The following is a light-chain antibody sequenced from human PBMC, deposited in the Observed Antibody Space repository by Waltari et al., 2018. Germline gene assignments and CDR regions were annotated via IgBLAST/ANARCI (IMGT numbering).Light chain of an antibody. CDR2: DVN. CDR1: SSDVGGYNY. Sequence: QSALTQPRSVSGSPGQSVTISCTGTSSDVGGYNYVSWYQQHPGKAPKPMIYDVNKRPSGVPDRFSGSKSGNTASLTISGLQAEDEADYYCCSYAGSYVVFGGGTKLTVL. CDR3: CSYAGSYVV. V-gene: IGLV2-11*01. J-gene: IGLJ2*01.